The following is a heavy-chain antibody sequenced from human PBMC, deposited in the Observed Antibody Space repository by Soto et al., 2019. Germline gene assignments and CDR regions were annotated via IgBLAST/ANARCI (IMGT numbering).Heavy chain of an antibody. J-gene: IGHJ3*02. Sequence: SETLSLTCAVYGGSFSGYYWSWIRQPPGKGLGWIGEINHSGSTNYNPSLKSRVTISVDTSKNQFSLKLSSVTAADTAVYSCARGACRVIYGTKGFDTWXQGTMVTVSS. D-gene: IGHD4-17*01. CDR1: GGSFSGYY. CDR3: ARGACRVIYGTKGFDT. V-gene: IGHV4-34*01. CDR2: INHSGST.